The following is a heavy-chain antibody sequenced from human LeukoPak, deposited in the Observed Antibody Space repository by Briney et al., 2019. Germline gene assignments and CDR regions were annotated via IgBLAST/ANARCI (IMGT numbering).Heavy chain of an antibody. CDR1: GGSIRSSSYY. CDR2: IYYSGST. Sequence: PSETLSLTCTVSGGSIRSSSYYWGWIRQPPGKGLEWIGSIYYSGSTYYNPSLKSRVTISVDTSKNQFSLKLSSVTAADTAVYYCASGDGDYVFRLSSFDYWGQGTLVTVSS. V-gene: IGHV4-39*07. D-gene: IGHD4-17*01. J-gene: IGHJ4*02. CDR3: ASGDGDYVFRLSSFDY.